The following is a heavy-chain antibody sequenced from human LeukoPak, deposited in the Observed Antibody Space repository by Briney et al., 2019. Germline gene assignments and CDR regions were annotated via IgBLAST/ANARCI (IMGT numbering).Heavy chain of an antibody. V-gene: IGHV3-20*04. Sequence: GGSLRLSCGASRFTFDDYGMSWVRQAPGKGLEWVSGINWNGGSTGYADSVKGRFTISRDNAKNSLYLQMNSLRAEDTALYYCARDRMYDFWSGHDYWGQGTLVTVFS. CDR1: RFTFDDYG. CDR2: INWNGGST. CDR3: ARDRMYDFWSGHDY. D-gene: IGHD3-3*01. J-gene: IGHJ4*02.